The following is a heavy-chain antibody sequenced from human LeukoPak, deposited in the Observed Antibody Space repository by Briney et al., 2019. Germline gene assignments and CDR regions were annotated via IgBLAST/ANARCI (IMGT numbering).Heavy chain of an antibody. CDR3: ATEGRGVHFDY. Sequence: GRSLRLSCAASGFIFSTYSMNWVRQAPGKGLEWVASIDTTSYTYHADSVKGRFTISRDNAKISLFLQMNSLRAEDTALYYCATEGRGVHFDYWGQGTLVTVSS. V-gene: IGHV3-21*01. CDR1: GFIFSTYS. D-gene: IGHD3-10*01. J-gene: IGHJ4*02. CDR2: IDTTSYT.